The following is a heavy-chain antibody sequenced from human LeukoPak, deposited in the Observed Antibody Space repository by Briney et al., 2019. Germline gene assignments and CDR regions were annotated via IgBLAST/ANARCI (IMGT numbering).Heavy chain of an antibody. CDR1: GYTFTSYY. D-gene: IGHD6-13*01. J-gene: IGHJ1*01. V-gene: IGHV1-46*03. CDR3: TRPYSSSWYSPEYFQH. CDR2: INPSGGST. Sequence: ASVKVSCKASGYTFTSYYMHWVRQAPGQGLEWMGIINPSGGSTSYAQKFQGRVTMTRDMSTSTVYMELSSLRSEDTAVYYCTRPYSSSWYSPEYFQHWGQGTLVTVSS.